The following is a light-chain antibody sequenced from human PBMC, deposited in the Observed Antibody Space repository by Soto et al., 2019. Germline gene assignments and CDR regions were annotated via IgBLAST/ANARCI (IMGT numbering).Light chain of an antibody. CDR1: QSGKMN. V-gene: IGKV3-15*01. J-gene: IGKJ1*01. Sequence: ETVLTQSPVTLSVSPGETATLFCWARQSGKMNLALYREKPGQAPRLLTYAASPRATGITTRFSGSGSGTEFTLTISSPQSEDSAIYYCQQYNNWQTFRQGTKV. CDR3: QQYNNWQT. CDR2: AAS.